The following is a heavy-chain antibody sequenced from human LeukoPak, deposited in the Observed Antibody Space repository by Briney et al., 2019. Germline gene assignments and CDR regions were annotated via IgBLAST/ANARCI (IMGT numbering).Heavy chain of an antibody. CDR3: AREVIIFPDYYYYGMDV. CDR2: ISSSSSTI. V-gene: IGHV3-48*01. Sequence: PGGSLRLSCAASGFTFSSHSMNWVRQAPGKGLEWVSYISSSSSTIYYADSVKGRFTISRNNAKNSLYLQMNSLRAEDTAVYYCAREVIIFPDYYYYGMDVWGQGTTVTVSS. J-gene: IGHJ6*02. D-gene: IGHD3-9*01. CDR1: GFTFSSHS.